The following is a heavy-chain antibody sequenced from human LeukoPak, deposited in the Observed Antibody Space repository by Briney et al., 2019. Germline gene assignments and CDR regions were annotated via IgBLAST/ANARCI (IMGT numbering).Heavy chain of an antibody. CDR3: ARDYRGFTPGWFDD. D-gene: IGHD3-16*02. CDR1: GASISSKY. J-gene: IGHJ4*02. Sequence: SGTLSLTCTVSGASISSKYWSWLRQPPGKGLEWIGYVYDSGSTNYNPSLWRRVTISADTSKNQFSLKLSSVTAADTAVYFCARDYRGFTPGWFDDWGQGTLVTVSS. CDR2: VYDSGST. V-gene: IGHV4-59*01.